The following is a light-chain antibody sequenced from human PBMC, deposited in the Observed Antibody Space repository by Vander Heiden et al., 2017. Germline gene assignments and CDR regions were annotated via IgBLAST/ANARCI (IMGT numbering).Light chain of an antibody. CDR2: LGS. Sequence: DIVMTQSPLSLPVTPGEAASISCRSSKSLLHSNGYNYLDWYLQKPRQSPQLLIYLGSNRASGVPDRFSGSGSGTDFTLKISRVEAEDVRVYYCMQALQTPPWTFGQGTKVEIK. CDR1: KSLLHSNGYNY. V-gene: IGKV2-28*01. CDR3: MQALQTPPWT. J-gene: IGKJ1*01.